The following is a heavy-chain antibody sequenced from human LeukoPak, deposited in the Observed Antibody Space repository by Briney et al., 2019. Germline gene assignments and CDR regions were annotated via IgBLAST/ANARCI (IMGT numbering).Heavy chain of an antibody. CDR3: ARAGGSTVSHSDY. Sequence: GGSLRLSCAASGFTFSSYSMNWIRQAPGKGLEWVSSISSSTSYIYYADSVKGRFTISKDNAKNSLYLQMNSLRAEDTAVHYCARAGGSTVSHSDYWGQGTLVTVSS. J-gene: IGHJ4*02. CDR1: GFTFSSYS. CDR2: ISSSTSYI. V-gene: IGHV3-21*01. D-gene: IGHD4-17*01.